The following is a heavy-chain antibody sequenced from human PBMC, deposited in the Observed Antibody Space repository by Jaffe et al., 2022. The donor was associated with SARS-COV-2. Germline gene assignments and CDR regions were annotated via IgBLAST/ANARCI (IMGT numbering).Heavy chain of an antibody. V-gene: IGHV3-66*02. D-gene: IGHD6-13*01. CDR1: GFTVSSNY. CDR3: ARDVGIQEYYYYYYGMDV. CDR2: IYSGGST. Sequence: EVQLVESGGGLVQPGGSLRLSCAASGFTVSSNYMSWVRQAPGKGLEWVSVIYSGGSTYYADSVKGRFTISRDNSKNTLYLQMNSLRAEDTAVYYCARDVGIQEYYYYYYGMDVWGQGTTVTVSS. J-gene: IGHJ6*02.